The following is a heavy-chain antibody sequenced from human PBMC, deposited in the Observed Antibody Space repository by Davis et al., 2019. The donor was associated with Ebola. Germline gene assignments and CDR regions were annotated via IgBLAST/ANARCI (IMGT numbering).Heavy chain of an antibody. V-gene: IGHV3-9*01. CDR2: ISWNSGSI. J-gene: IGHJ6*04. Sequence: SLKISCAASGFTFHNYAMHWVRQAPGKGLDWVSGISWNSGSIGYADSVKGRFTISRDNAKNSLYLQMNSLRAEDTALYYCAKDTPPRQWLVGRNGMDVWGKGTTVTVSS. D-gene: IGHD6-19*01. CDR3: AKDTPPRQWLVGRNGMDV. CDR1: GFTFHNYA.